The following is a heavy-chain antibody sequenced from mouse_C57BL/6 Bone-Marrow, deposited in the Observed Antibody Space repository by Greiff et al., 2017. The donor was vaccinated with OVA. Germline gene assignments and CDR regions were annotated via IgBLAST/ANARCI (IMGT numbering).Heavy chain of an antibody. J-gene: IGHJ4*01. D-gene: IGHD1-1*01. CDR1: GYTFTSYW. CDR3: ARRLLRYCYAMDD. V-gene: IGHV1-61*01. CDR2: IYPSDSET. Sequence: QVQLQQPGAELVRPGSSVKLSCKASGYTFTSYWMDWVKQRPGQGLEWIGNIYPSDSETHYNQQFKDKATLTVDKSSSTAYMQLSSLTSEDSAGYYCARRLLRYCYAMDDWGQGTSVTVSA.